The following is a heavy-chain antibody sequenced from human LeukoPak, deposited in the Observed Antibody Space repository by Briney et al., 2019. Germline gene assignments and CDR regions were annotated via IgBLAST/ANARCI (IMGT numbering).Heavy chain of an antibody. J-gene: IGHJ4*02. CDR1: GLTFSDYY. D-gene: IGHD3-22*01. CDR2: ISSSGSTI. CDR3: ARDSSYYYDSSALKY. Sequence: GGSLRLSCAASGLTFSDYYMSWIRQAPGKGLEWVSYISSSGSTIYYADSVKGRFTISRDNAKNSLYLQMNSLRAEDTAVYYCARDSSYYYDSSALKYWGQGTLVTVSS. V-gene: IGHV3-11*04.